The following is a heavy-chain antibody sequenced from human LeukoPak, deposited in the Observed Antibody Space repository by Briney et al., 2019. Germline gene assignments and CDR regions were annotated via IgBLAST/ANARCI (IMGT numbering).Heavy chain of an antibody. Sequence: PGGSLRLSCAASGFIVSTNYMSWVRQAPGKGLEWVSLIYSGGSTYYADSLKGRFIISRDTSKNTLYLQMNSLRAEDTAVYYCARDLGVSGSGRGMDVWGQGTTVTVSS. CDR1: GFIVSTNY. CDR3: ARDLGVSGSGRGMDV. CDR2: IYSGGST. D-gene: IGHD3-10*01. V-gene: IGHV3-66*01. J-gene: IGHJ6*02.